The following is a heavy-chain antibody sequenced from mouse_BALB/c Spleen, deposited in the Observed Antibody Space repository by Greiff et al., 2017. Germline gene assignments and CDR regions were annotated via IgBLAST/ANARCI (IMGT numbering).Heavy chain of an antibody. CDR1: GFTFSSFG. CDR2: ISSGSSTI. Sequence: EVHLVESGGGLVQPGGSRKLSCAASGFTFSSFGMHWVRQAPEKGLEWVAYISSGSSTIYYADTVKGRFTISRDNPKNTLFLQMTSLRSEDTSMYYCARGIDGYYDYIDDWGQGTTLTVSS. J-gene: IGHJ2*01. D-gene: IGHD2-3*01. V-gene: IGHV5-17*02. CDR3: ARGIDGYYDYIDD.